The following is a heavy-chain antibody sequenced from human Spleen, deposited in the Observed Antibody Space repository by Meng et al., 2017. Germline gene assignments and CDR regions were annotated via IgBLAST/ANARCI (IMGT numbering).Heavy chain of an antibody. V-gene: IGHV3-48*04. CDR2: ISSSGSTI. CDR1: GFTFSNYW. CDR3: ARTDRGAYYYDSSGCPPSFDY. Sequence: GESLKISCAASGFTFSNYWMNWVRQAPGKGLEWVSYISSSGSTIYYADSVKGRFTISRDNAKNSLYLQMNSLRAEDTAVYYCARTDRGAYYYDSSGCPPSFDYWGQGTLVTVSS. D-gene: IGHD3-22*01. J-gene: IGHJ4*02.